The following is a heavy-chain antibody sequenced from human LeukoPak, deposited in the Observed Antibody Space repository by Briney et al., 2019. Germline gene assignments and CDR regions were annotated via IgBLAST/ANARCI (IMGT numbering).Heavy chain of an antibody. J-gene: IGHJ4*02. D-gene: IGHD2-2*01. CDR2: IWYDGSNK. CDR1: GFTFSSYG. V-gene: IGHV3-33*06. Sequence: PGRSLRLSCAASGFTFSSYGMHRVRQAPGKGLEWVAVIWYDGSNKYYADSVKGRFTISRDNSKNTLYLQMNSLRAEDTALYYCVKDLLGYCSSTSCYATGPFDYWGQGTLVTVSS. CDR3: VKDLLGYCSSTSCYATGPFDY.